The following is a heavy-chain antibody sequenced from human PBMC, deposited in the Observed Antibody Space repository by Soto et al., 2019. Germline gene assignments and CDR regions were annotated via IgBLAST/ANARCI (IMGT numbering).Heavy chain of an antibody. J-gene: IGHJ1*01. CDR3: AKSPFIVVARGAIGAEYFQH. V-gene: IGHV3-30*18. D-gene: IGHD2-15*01. CDR2: ISYDGSFE. Sequence: QVQLVESGGGVVQPGRSLRLSCAASGFNFNNYAMHWVRQAPGKGLEWVAVISYDGSFEFYADSVKGRFTISRDNSKNAVFLQMNSLGPDDTAVYYCAKSPFIVVARGAIGAEYFQHWGKGTLVTVSS. CDR1: GFNFNNYA.